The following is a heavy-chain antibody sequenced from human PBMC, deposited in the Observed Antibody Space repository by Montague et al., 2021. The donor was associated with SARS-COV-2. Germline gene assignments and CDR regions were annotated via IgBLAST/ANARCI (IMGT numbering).Heavy chain of an antibody. CDR3: ARAARPLTFLTTVVTTFDY. CDR1: GGSISSGGYY. V-gene: IGHV4-31*03. CDR2: IYYSGST. D-gene: IGHD4-23*01. Sequence: TLSLTCTVSGGSISSGGYYWSWIRQHPGKGLEWIGYIYYSGSTYYNPSLKSRVTISVDTSKNQFSLKLSSVTAADTAVYYCARAARPLTFLTTVVTTFDYWGQGTLVTVSS. J-gene: IGHJ4*02.